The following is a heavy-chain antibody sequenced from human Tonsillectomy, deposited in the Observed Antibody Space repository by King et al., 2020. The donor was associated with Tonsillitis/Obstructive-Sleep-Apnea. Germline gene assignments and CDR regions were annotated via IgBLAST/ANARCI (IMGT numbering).Heavy chain of an antibody. D-gene: IGHD3-3*01. CDR3: ARKNHYDPPVGFDY. Sequence: VQLQQWGAGLLKPSETLSLTCAVYGGSFSGYYWSWIRQPPGKGLEWIGEINHSGSTNYNPSLKSRVTISVDTSKNQFSLKLSSVTAADTAVYYFARKNHYDPPVGFDYWGQGTLVTVSS. CDR1: GGSFSGYY. CDR2: INHSGST. V-gene: IGHV4-34*01. J-gene: IGHJ4*02.